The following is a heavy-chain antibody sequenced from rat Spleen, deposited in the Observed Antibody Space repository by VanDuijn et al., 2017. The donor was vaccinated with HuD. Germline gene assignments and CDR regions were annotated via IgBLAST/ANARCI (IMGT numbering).Heavy chain of an antibody. CDR3: AKLTTVVTVGY. CDR1: GYSITSSYR. J-gene: IGHJ2*01. Sequence: EVQLQESGPGLVKPSQSLSLTCSVTGYSITSSYRWNWIRKFPGNKLEWMGYINSAGSTNYHPSLKSRISITRDTSKNQFFLRVNSVTTEDTATYYCAKLTTVVTVGYWGQGVMVTVSS. D-gene: IGHD1-1*01. V-gene: IGHV3-3*01. CDR2: INSAGST.